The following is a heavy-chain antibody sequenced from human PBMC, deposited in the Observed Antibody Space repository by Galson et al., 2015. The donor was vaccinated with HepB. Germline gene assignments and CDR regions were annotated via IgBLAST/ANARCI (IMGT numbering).Heavy chain of an antibody. CDR1: GFTFSSYS. J-gene: IGHJ4*02. Sequence: SLRLSCAASGFTFSSYSINWVRQAPGKGLEWVSSISSSSSYIYYADSVKGRFTISRDNAKNSLYLQMNSLRAEDTAVYYCAGLGHSSGWYDPLRGYWGQGSRVTVSS. D-gene: IGHD6-19*01. V-gene: IGHV3-21*01. CDR3: AGLGHSSGWYDPLRGY. CDR2: ISSSSSYI.